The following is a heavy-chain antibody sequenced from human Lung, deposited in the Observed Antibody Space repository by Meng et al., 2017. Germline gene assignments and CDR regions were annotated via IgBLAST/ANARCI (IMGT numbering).Heavy chain of an antibody. CDR2: INHSGST. Sequence: VPLQQWGAGLCKPSDTLSLTCVVSGGSFSDSYWSWIRQPPGKGLEWIGEINHSGSTNYNPSLESRATISVDTSQNNLSLKLSSVTAADSAVYYCARGPTTMAHDFDYWGQGTLVTVSS. D-gene: IGHD4-11*01. J-gene: IGHJ4*02. V-gene: IGHV4-34*01. CDR1: GGSFSDSY. CDR3: ARGPTTMAHDFDY.